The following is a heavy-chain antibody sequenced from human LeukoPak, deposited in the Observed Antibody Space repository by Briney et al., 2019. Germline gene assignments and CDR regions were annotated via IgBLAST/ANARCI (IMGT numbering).Heavy chain of an antibody. CDR3: ARVVTATNYYYYYYMDV. D-gene: IGHD2-21*02. CDR1: GYSFTSYW. V-gene: IGHV5-51*01. CDR2: IYPGDSDT. J-gene: IGHJ6*03. Sequence: KGGESLKISCKGSGYSFTSYWIGWVRQMPGKGLEWMGIIYPGDSDTRYSPSFQGQVTTSADKSISTAYLQWSSLKASDTAMYYCARVVTATNYYYYYYMDVWGKGTTVTVSS.